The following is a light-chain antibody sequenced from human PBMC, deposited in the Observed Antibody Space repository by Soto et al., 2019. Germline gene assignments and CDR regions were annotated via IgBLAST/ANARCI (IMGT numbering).Light chain of an antibody. CDR1: QSVSSQ. Sequence: EIVLTQSPATLSLSPGERATLSCRASQSVSSQLAWYQHKPGQAPRLLIYDASNRATGIPDRFSGSGSGTDVTLTISSLEPEDFAVYYCAQRIWPVTVGQGTKVDIK. V-gene: IGKV3-11*01. CDR3: AQRIWPVT. J-gene: IGKJ1*01. CDR2: DAS.